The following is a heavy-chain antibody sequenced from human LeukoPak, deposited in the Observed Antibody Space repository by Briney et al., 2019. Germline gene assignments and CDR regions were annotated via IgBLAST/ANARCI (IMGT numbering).Heavy chain of an antibody. V-gene: IGHV7-4-1*02. CDR3: AREHSSGWYLLPTYFDY. CDR2: INTNTGNP. D-gene: IGHD6-19*01. J-gene: IGHJ4*02. CDR1: GYTFTSYA. Sequence: ASVKVSCKASGYTFTSYAMNWVRQAPGQGLEWMGWINTNTGNPTYAQGFTGRFVFSLDTSVSTAYLQISSLKAEDTAVYYCAREHSSGWYLLPTYFDYWGQGTLVTVSS.